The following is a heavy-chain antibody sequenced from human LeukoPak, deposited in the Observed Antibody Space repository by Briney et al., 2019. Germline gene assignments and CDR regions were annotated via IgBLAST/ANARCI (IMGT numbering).Heavy chain of an antibody. J-gene: IGHJ4*02. V-gene: IGHV4-59*01. Sequence: PETLSLTCTVSGGSISSYYWSWIRQPPGKGLEWIGYIYYSGSTNYNPSLKSRVTISVDTSKNQFSLKLSSVTAADTAVYYCARASDYFDYWGQGTLVTVSS. CDR2: IYYSGST. CDR3: ARASDYFDY. CDR1: GGSISSYY.